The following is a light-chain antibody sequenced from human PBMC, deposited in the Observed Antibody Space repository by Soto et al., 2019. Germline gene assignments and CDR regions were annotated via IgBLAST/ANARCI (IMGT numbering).Light chain of an antibody. CDR1: QDISNY. Sequence: DIQMTQSPSSLSASIGDRVTITCQASQDISNYLNWYQQKPGKAPKLLIYDASNVKTGVPSRFSGSGSGADFSFTISSLQPEDVATYYCQQYENLPTFGGGTKVDI. CDR2: DAS. CDR3: QQYENLPT. J-gene: IGKJ4*01. V-gene: IGKV1-33*01.